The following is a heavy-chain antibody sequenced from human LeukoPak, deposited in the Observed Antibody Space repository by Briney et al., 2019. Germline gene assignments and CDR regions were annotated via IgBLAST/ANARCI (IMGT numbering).Heavy chain of an antibody. Sequence: SETLSLTCTVSGGSITTHHWNWIRQTPGKGLEWIGYVFDSGRTKVNPSLTSRVTLSTDTSKNQLSLRLSSVTAADTAVYYCTTIKRGDIFGYFDFWGQGILVTVSS. D-gene: IGHD5-18*01. CDR1: GGSITTHH. V-gene: IGHV4-59*11. J-gene: IGHJ4*02. CDR2: VFDSGRT. CDR3: TTIKRGDIFGYFDF.